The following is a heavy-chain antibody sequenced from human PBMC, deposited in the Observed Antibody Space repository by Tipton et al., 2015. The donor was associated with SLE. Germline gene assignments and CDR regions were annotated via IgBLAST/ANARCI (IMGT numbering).Heavy chain of an antibody. J-gene: IGHJ3*01. D-gene: IGHD3-22*01. CDR1: GYTFTGYY. Sequence: QSGAEVKKPGTSVKVSCKASGYTFTGYYMHWVRQVPGQGLEWMGWIIPMSGVTQYNQKFQGRVSMTTDTSTGTAYMELNRLRSDDTALYYCARAQYYSDSRAPSYAFDVWGQGTMVTVTS. CDR2: IIPMSGVT. CDR3: ARAQYYSDSRAPSYAFDV. V-gene: IGHV1-2*02.